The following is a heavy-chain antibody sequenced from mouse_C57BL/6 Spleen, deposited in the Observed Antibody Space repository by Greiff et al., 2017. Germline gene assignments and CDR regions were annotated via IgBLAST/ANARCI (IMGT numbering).Heavy chain of an antibody. J-gene: IGHJ2*01. V-gene: IGHV1-52*01. CDR2: IDPSDSET. CDR3: ARRNYYSRCFDD. D-gene: IGHD2-5*01. Sequence: VQLQQPGAELVRPGSSVKLSCKASGYTFTSYWMHWVKQRPIQGLEWIGNIDPSDSETHYNQKFKDKATLTVDKSSSTAYMQLSSLTSEDSAVDYCARRNYYSRCFDDWGQGTTLTVSS. CDR1: GYTFTSYW.